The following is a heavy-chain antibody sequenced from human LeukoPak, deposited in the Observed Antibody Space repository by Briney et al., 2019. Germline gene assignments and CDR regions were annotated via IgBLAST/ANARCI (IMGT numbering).Heavy chain of an antibody. CDR2: IIPIFGTA. V-gene: IGHV1-69*05. Sequence: SVKVSCKASGYTFTSYGISWVRQAPGQGLEWMGGIIPIFGTANYAQKFQGRVTITTDESTSTAYMELSSLRSEDTAVYYCARSLGGYYYGSGSYYLDYWGQGTLVTVSS. CDR1: GYTFTSYG. D-gene: IGHD3-10*01. CDR3: ARSLGGYYYGSGSYYLDY. J-gene: IGHJ4*02.